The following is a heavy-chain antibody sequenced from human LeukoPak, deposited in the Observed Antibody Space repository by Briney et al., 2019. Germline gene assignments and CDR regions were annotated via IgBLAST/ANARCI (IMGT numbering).Heavy chain of an antibody. V-gene: IGHV1-18*01. CDR2: ISAYNGNT. D-gene: IGHD4-11*01. CDR3: ARDRRGLTTVTTRSGWFDP. J-gene: IGHJ5*02. CDR1: GYTFTSYG. Sequence: ASVKVSCKASGYTFTSYGISWVRQAPGQGLEWMGWISAYNGNTNYAQKLQGRVTMTTDTSTSTAYMELRSLRSDDTAVYYCARDRRGLTTVTTRSGWFDPWGQGTLVTVSS.